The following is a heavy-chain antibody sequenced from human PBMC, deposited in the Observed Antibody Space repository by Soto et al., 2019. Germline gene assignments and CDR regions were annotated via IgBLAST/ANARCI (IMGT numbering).Heavy chain of an antibody. D-gene: IGHD3-10*01. V-gene: IGHV1-8*01. CDR2: MNPNSGNK. CDR3: ARVGTGGWGGYYYYYMDV. CDR1: GYTFTSYD. J-gene: IGHJ6*03. Sequence: ASVKVSCKASGYTFTSYDINWVRQATGQGLERKGWMNPNSGNKGFAQMFQGRVTMTRNTSISTVYMELSSLRSEDTAFFYFARVGTGGWGGYYYYYMDVWGKGTTVTVSS.